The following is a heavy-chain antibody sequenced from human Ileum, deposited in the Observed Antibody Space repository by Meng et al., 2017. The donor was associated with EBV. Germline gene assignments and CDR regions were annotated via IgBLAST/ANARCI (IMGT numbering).Heavy chain of an antibody. V-gene: IGHV4-39*01. CDR2: IYYSGST. Sequence: QRHLQGSGPGLGKPSETLPLTCTVSGGSISSSSYYWGWIRQPPGKGLEWIGSIYYSGSTYYNPSLKSRVTISVDTSKNQFSLKLSSVTAADTAVYYCARSIVVVPAAIYYWGQGTLVTVSS. CDR1: GGSISSSSYY. J-gene: IGHJ4*02. D-gene: IGHD2-2*01. CDR3: ARSIVVVPAAIYY.